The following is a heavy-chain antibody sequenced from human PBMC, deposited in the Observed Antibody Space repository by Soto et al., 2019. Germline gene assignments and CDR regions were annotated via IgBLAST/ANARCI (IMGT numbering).Heavy chain of an antibody. CDR2: ISGSGVST. V-gene: IGHV3-23*01. CDR1: GFTFSSYA. CDR3: AGVDNWNGRILGYYYYYFMDV. J-gene: IGHJ6*03. D-gene: IGHD1-20*01. Sequence: GGSLRLSCVASGFTFSSYAMSWVRQAPGKGLEWVSVISGSGVSTYYADSVKGRFTISRDNSKNTLYLQMNSLKAEDTAVYYCAGVDNWNGRILGYYYYYFMDVWGKGTTVTISS.